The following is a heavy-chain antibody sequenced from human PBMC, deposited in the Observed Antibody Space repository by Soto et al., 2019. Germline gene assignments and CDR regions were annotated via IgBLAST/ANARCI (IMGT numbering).Heavy chain of an antibody. CDR3: ARRMPGMEVRGVAFDS. V-gene: IGHV3-11*01. CDR2: ISSRGDVV. CDR1: GFTFIDHY. Sequence: GSLRLACATSGFTFIDHYITFVRHSAVEWLEWLSYISSRGDVVFYADSVKGRFTISRDNAKKTLFLQMTSLRAEDSAVYFCARRMPGMEVRGVAFDSWGHGALVTVSS. D-gene: IGHD3-10*01. J-gene: IGHJ4*01.